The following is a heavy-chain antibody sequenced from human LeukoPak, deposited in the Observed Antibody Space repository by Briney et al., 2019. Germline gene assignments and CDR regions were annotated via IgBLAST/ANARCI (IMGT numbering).Heavy chain of an antibody. D-gene: IGHD5-18*01. CDR3: AASTKHTAMVDY. CDR1: GFTFSSYS. CDR2: IGSSSSYI. V-gene: IGHV3-21*01. J-gene: IGHJ4*02. Sequence: PGGSLRLSCAASGFTFSSYSMNWVRQAPGKRLEWVSSIGSSSSYIYSADSVKGRFTISRDNAKNSLHLQMNSLRAEDTAVYYCAASTKHTAMVDYWGQGTLVTVSS.